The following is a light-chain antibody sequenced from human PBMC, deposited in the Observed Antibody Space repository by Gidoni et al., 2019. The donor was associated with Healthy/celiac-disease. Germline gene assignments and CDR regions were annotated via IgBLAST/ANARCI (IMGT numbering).Light chain of an antibody. CDR1: QDISNY. Sequence: DIQMTPSPSSLSASVGDRVTITCQASQDISNYLNWYQQKPGKAPKLLIYDASNLETGVPSRFSGSGSGTDFTFTISSLQPEDIATYYCQQYDNLSIFTFGPGTKVDIK. V-gene: IGKV1-33*01. J-gene: IGKJ3*01. CDR2: DAS. CDR3: QQYDNLSIFT.